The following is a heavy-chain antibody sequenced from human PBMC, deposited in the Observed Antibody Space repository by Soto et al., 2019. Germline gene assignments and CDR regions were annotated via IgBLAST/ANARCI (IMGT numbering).Heavy chain of an antibody. CDR1: GGTFSSYA. J-gene: IGHJ6*02. V-gene: IGHV1-69*01. D-gene: IGHD5-18*01. Sequence: QVQLVQSGAEVKKRGSSVKVSCKASGGTFSSYAISWVRQAPGQGLEWMGGIIPIFGTANYAQKFQGRVTITADESTSTAYMELSSLRSEDTAVYYCARALAGDTAIRRFYYYYGMDVWGQGTTVTVSS. CDR3: ARALAGDTAIRRFYYYYGMDV. CDR2: IIPIFGTA.